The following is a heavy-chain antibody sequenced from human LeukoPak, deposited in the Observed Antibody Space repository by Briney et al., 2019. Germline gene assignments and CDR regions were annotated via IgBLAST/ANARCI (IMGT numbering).Heavy chain of an antibody. CDR1: GFTFSHFS. CDR2: ISGSSKTI. J-gene: IGHJ4*01. Sequence: GGSLRLSCTASGFTFSHFSMNWVRLAPGKGLQWVSFISGSSKTIYYGDSVKSRFTISRDNAKNSLYLQMNGLRDEDAALYFCARDSGNYIDYWGQGTQVVVSS. CDR3: ARDSGNYIDY. V-gene: IGHV3-48*02. D-gene: IGHD2/OR15-2a*01.